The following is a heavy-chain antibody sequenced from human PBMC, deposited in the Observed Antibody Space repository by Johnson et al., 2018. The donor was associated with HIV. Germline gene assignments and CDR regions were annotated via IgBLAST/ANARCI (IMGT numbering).Heavy chain of an antibody. J-gene: IGHJ3*02. Sequence: VQLVESGGGLVQPGGSLRLSCAASGFTVSSNYMSWVRQAPGKGLEWVSVIYTGGSTHYADSVKGRFTISRDNSKNTLYLQMNSLRAEDTAVYYCARDIIRAWSYYDAFDIWGQGTMVTVSS. CDR1: GFTVSSNY. CDR3: ARDIIRAWSYYDAFDI. D-gene: IGHD1-26*01. CDR2: IYTGGST. V-gene: IGHV3-66*02.